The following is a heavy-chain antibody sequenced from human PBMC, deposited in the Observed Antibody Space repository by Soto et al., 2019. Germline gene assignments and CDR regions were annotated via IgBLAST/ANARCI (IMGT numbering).Heavy chain of an antibody. CDR1: GFTFSSYA. V-gene: IGHV3-23*01. Sequence: EVQLLESGGGLVQPGGSLRLSCAASGFTFSSYAMSWVRQAPGKGLEWVSAISGSGGSTYYADSVKGRFTISRDNSKNTMYLQMNSLRAEDTAVYYCAKWGKQQPTHWYFDLWGRGTLVTVSS. J-gene: IGHJ2*01. D-gene: IGHD3-16*01. CDR2: ISGSGGST. CDR3: AKWGKQQPTHWYFDL.